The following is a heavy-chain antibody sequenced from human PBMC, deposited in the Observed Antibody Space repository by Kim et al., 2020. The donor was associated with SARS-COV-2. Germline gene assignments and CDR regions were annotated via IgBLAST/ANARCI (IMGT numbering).Heavy chain of an antibody. CDR1: GGSISSYF. D-gene: IGHD3-10*01. CDR2: IFHNGRT. Sequence: SETLSLTCTVSGGSISSYFWSWIRQPPGKGLEWIGYIFHNGRTNYNPSLKSRVSILVDTSKNQFSLKLSSVTAADTAVYYCARDSAYGSGVDYWGQGTLVTVSS. V-gene: IGHV4-59*01. CDR3: ARDSAYGSGVDY. J-gene: IGHJ4*02.